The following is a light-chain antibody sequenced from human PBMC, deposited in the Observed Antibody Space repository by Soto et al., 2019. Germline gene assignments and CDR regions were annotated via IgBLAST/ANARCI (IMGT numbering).Light chain of an antibody. CDR1: QRLSASD. J-gene: IGKJ5*01. V-gene: IGKV3-20*01. CDR3: QQYGSSPLIT. CDR2: GVS. Sequence: EIVMTQSPATLSVSPGDRATLSCRASQRLSASDIAWYQQKPGQAPKFLIYGVSSRATGIPDRFSGSGSGTDFTLTISRLEPEDFAVYHCQQYGSSPLITFGQGTRLEIK.